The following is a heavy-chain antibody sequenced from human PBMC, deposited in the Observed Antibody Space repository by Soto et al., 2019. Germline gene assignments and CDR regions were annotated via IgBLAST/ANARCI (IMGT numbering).Heavy chain of an antibody. V-gene: IGHV3-23*01. D-gene: IGHD6-13*01. Sequence: QPGGSLRLSCAASGFTFSSYAMSWVRQAPGKGLEWVSAISGSGGSTYYADSVKGRFTISRDNSKNTLYLQMNSLRAEDTAVYYCAKVGHGYSSSWTDYWGQGTLVTVSS. J-gene: IGHJ4*02. CDR3: AKVGHGYSSSWTDY. CDR2: ISGSGGST. CDR1: GFTFSSYA.